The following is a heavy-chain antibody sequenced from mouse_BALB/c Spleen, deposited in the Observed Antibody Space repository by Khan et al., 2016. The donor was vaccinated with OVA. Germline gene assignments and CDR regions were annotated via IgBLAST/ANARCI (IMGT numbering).Heavy chain of an antibody. CDR2: INPSTGYT. Sequence: QVQLQQSGAELAKPGASVKMSCKASGYTFTTYWMHWVKQRPGQGLEWIGYINPSTGYTEYNQKFKDKATLTADKSSSTAYMQLSSLTSEDSAVXYWTRLGTTRGWFAYWGQGTLVTVSA. V-gene: IGHV1-7*01. J-gene: IGHJ3*01. D-gene: IGHD2-14*01. CDR1: GYTFTTYW. CDR3: TRLGTTRGWFAY.